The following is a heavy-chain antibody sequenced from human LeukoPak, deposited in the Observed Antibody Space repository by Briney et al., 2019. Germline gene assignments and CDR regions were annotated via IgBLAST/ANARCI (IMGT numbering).Heavy chain of an antibody. CDR2: IYTSGST. CDR1: GGSISSYY. D-gene: IGHD3-22*01. CDR3: AREVVVITRGFDY. V-gene: IGHV4-4*07. J-gene: IGHJ4*02. Sequence: SETLSLTCTVSGGSISSYYWSRILQPAGKGLEWIGRIYTSGSTNYNPSLKSRVTMSVDTSKNQFSLKLSSVTAADTAVYYCAREVVVITRGFDYWGQGTLVTVSS.